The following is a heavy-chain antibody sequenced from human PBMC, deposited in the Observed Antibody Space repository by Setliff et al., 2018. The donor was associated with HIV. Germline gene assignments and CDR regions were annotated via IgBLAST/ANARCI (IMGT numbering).Heavy chain of an antibody. CDR2: FYSSEST. D-gene: IGHD2-15*01. Sequence: PSETLSLTCTVSGGSISRYHWSWIRQPAGQGLEWIGRFYSSESTNYNPSLKSRVTMSVDTSRNRISLELNSVTAADTAVYYCVKAVAAPSWFDPWGQGTLVTVSS. J-gene: IGHJ5*02. CDR3: VKAVAAPSWFDP. V-gene: IGHV4-4*07. CDR1: GGSISRYH.